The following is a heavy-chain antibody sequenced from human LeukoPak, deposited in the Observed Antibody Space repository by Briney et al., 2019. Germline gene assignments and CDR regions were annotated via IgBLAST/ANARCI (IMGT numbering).Heavy chain of an antibody. J-gene: IGHJ4*02. D-gene: IGHD6-13*01. CDR1: GFTFTSYS. V-gene: IGHV3-21*01. CDR2: ISSSSSYI. CDR3: ARGLSSSWLDY. Sequence: PGGSLKFSCEASGFTFTSYSMNWVRQAPGKGLEWVSSISSSSSYIYYADSVKGRFTISRDNAKNSLYLQMNSLRAEDTAVYYCARGLSSSWLDYWGQGTLVTVSS.